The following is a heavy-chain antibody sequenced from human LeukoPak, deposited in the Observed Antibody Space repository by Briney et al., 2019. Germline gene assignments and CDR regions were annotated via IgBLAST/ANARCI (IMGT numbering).Heavy chain of an antibody. Sequence: GASVKVSCKASGYTFTGYYMHWVRQAPGKGLEWMGGFDPEDGETIYAQKFQGRVTMTEDTSTDTAYMELSSLRSEDTAVYYCATLIQILTGWSHTLNYWGQGTLVTVCS. CDR2: FDPEDGET. D-gene: IGHD3-9*01. J-gene: IGHJ4*02. CDR3: ATLIQILTGWSHTLNY. CDR1: GYTFTGYY. V-gene: IGHV1-24*01.